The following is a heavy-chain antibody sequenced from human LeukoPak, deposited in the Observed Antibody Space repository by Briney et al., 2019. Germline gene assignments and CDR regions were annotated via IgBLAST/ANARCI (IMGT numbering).Heavy chain of an antibody. CDR3: AREDPQTTVPEGMDV. J-gene: IGHJ6*02. V-gene: IGHV4-59*01. Sequence: NPSETLSLTCTVAGGSISYYYWSWIRQSPGKGLEWIGYIYYSGTNNYNPSLKSRVTISVDTSKNQFSLQLRSVTAADTAVYYCAREDPQTTVPEGMDVWGQGTTVTVSS. CDR1: GGSISYYY. D-gene: IGHD4-17*01. CDR2: IYYSGTN.